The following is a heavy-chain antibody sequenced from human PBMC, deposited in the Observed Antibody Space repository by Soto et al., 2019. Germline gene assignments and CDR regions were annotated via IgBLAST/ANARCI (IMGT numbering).Heavy chain of an antibody. Sequence: GGSLRLSCAASGFTFSSYAMHWVRQAPGKGLEWVAVISYDGSNKYYADSVKGRFTISRDNSKNTLYLQMNSLRAEDTAVYYCARDRDRNYYYYGMDVWGQGTTVTVSS. D-gene: IGHD3-22*01. V-gene: IGHV3-30-3*01. CDR3: ARDRDRNYYYYGMDV. CDR2: ISYDGSNK. J-gene: IGHJ6*02. CDR1: GFTFSSYA.